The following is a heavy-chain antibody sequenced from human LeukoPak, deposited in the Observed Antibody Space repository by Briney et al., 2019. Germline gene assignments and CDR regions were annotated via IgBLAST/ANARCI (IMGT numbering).Heavy chain of an antibody. CDR3: AKDVVPDSGWDLDY. Sequence: GGSLRLHCAASGFTFSTYSMTWVRQGPGKGLEWVSSIYPNGGSTFYADSVKGRFTISRDNSKNTLYLQMSSLRTEDTAIYYCAKDVVPDSGWDLDYWGQGTLVTVSS. CDR2: IYPNGGST. V-gene: IGHV3-23*01. D-gene: IGHD6-19*01. CDR1: GFTFSTYS. J-gene: IGHJ4*02.